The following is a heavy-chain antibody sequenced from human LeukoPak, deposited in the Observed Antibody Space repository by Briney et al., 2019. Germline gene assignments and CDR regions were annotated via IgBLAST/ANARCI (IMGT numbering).Heavy chain of an antibody. Sequence: SETLSLTCTVSGGSISSSHYYWGWLRQPPGKGLEGLGSIYYSGSEHHNLSRKSRVTRFVDTTQNQFSLKLRSVAAADTGVQYSARHGGWGMARTYAFDIWAQKTMDTVP. D-gene: IGHD3-16*01. V-gene: IGHV4-39*01. CDR3: ARHGGWGMARTYAFDI. J-gene: IGHJ3*02. CDR1: GGSISSSHYY. CDR2: IYYSGSE.